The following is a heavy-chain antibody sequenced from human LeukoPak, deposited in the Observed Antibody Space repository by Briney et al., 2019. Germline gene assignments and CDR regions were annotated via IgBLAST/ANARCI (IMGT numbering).Heavy chain of an antibody. J-gene: IGHJ4*02. V-gene: IGHV1-8*02. CDR1: GYTFTGYY. CDR2: MNPNSGNT. D-gene: IGHD2-15*01. Sequence: ASVKVSCKASGYTFTGYYMHWVRQATGQGLEWMGWMNPNSGNTGYAQKFQGRVTMTRNTSISTAYMELSSLRSEDTAVYYCASGSGGMSAFDYWGQGTLVTVSS. CDR3: ASGSGGMSAFDY.